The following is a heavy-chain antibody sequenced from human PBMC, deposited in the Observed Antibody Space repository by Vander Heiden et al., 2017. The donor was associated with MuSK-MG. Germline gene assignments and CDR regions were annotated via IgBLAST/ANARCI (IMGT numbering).Heavy chain of an antibody. V-gene: IGHV3-7*01. CDR2: IKQDGSDK. J-gene: IGHJ4*01. CDR1: GVTSSCYW. Sequence: EVQLVESGGGLVQPGGSLRLSCEASGVTSSCYWMSWVRQAPGKGLEWVANIKQDGSDKYYVDSVKGRFTISRDNAKNSLYLQMNSLRAEDTAVYYCARDTSGDYWGHGTLVTVSS. CDR3: ARDTSGDY.